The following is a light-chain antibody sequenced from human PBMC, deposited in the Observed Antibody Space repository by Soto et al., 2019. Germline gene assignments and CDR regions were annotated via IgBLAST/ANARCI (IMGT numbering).Light chain of an antibody. CDR1: QSVSSSY. J-gene: IGKJ1*01. CDR2: GAS. V-gene: IGKV3-20*01. Sequence: EIVLMQSPGTLSLSPVERATLSCRASQSVSSSYLAWYQQKPGQAPRLLIYGASSRATGIPDRFSGSGSGTDFTLTISRLEPEDFAVYYCQQYGSSPETFGQGTKVDIK. CDR3: QQYGSSPET.